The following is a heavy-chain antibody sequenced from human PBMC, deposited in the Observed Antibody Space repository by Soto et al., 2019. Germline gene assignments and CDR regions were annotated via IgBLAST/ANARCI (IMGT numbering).Heavy chain of an antibody. V-gene: IGHV5-10-1*01. D-gene: IGHD3-22*01. Sequence: PEGSLKISCNGSGYSFAGDWITWVRQKPWKGLEWMGRIDPSDSQTYYSPSFRGHVTISVTKSITTVFLQWSSLRASDTAMYYCARQIYDSDTGPNFQYYFDSWGQGTPVTVSS. CDR1: GYSFAGDW. CDR3: ARQIYDSDTGPNFQYYFDS. CDR2: IDPSDSQT. J-gene: IGHJ4*02.